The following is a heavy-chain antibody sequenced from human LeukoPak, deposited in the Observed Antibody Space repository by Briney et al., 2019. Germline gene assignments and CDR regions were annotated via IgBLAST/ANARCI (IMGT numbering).Heavy chain of an antibody. V-gene: IGHV3-48*01. CDR3: ARDRVVGAYYYYYYMDV. J-gene: IGHJ6*03. CDR1: GFTFSSYS. Sequence: GGSLRLSCAASGFTFSSYSMNWFRQAPGKGLEWVSYISSSSSTIYYADSVKGRFTISRDNAKNSLYLQMNSLRAEDTAVYYCARDRVVGAYYYYYYMDVWGKGTTVTVSS. CDR2: ISSSSSTI. D-gene: IGHD1-26*01.